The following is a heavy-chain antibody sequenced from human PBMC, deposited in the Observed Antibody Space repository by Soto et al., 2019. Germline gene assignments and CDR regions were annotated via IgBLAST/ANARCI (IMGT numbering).Heavy chain of an antibody. V-gene: IGHV3-13*01. D-gene: IGHD3-10*01. CDR2: IGTAGDT. Sequence: GGSPRLSSAASGFTFSSYDMHWLRQATGKGLEWVSAIGTAGDTYYPGSVKGRFTISRENAKNSLYLQMNSLRAEDTAVYYCAMGLWFGEPHLMDVWGQGTTVTVSS. CDR3: AMGLWFGEPHLMDV. CDR1: GFTFSSYD. J-gene: IGHJ6*02.